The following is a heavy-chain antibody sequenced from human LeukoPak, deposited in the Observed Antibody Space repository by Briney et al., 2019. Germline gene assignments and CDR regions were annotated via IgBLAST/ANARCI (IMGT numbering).Heavy chain of an antibody. CDR1: DSSITSTYY. CDR2: VFRLQTVRT. CDR3: ARVLHAPYLIDS. Sequence: SETLSLTCTVSDSSITSTYYWAWFRQPPGKGLEWIATVFRLQTVRTFNNPSLESRVTMSLDPSQNQFSLNLTSVTAADTALYFRARVLHAPYLIDSWGQGTLVTVSS. J-gene: IGHJ4*02. V-gene: IGHV4-38-2*02. D-gene: IGHD2-8*01.